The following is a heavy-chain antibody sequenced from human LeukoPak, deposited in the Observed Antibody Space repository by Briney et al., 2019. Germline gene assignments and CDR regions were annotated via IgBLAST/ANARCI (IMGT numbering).Heavy chain of an antibody. V-gene: IGHV1-2*06. CDR3: ARVAYGNNATPFDH. J-gene: IGHJ4*02. Sequence: ASVKVSCKASGYTFTDYYIHWVRQAPGQGPEWLGRINPNSGGTDSAQKFQGRGTMTRDTSITAAYRELSRLTSNDTAVYYCARVAYGNNATPFDHWGQGTLVIVSS. D-gene: IGHD4-11*01. CDR1: GYTFTDYY. CDR2: INPNSGGT.